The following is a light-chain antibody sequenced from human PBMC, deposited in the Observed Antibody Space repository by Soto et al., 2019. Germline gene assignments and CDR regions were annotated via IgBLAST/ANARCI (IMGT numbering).Light chain of an antibody. CDR3: QQSYSTPST. V-gene: IGKV1-39*01. J-gene: IGKJ4*01. CDR1: QSISSY. CDR2: AAS. Sequence: DIQMTQSPSSLSASVGDRVTITCRASQSISSYLNWYQQKPGKAPKLLIYAASSLQSGVPSRFSGSASGTDFTLTISSLQPEDFATYYCQQSYSTPSTFGGGTKVEIK.